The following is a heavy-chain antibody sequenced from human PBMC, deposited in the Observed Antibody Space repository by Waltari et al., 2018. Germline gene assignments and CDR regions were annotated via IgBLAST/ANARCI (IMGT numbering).Heavy chain of an antibody. CDR2: INHSGST. V-gene: IGHV4-34*01. CDR1: GGSFSGYY. D-gene: IGHD4-17*01. J-gene: IGHJ4*02. Sequence: QVQLQQWGAGLLKPSETLSLTCAVYGGSFSGYYWSWIRQPPGKGLEWIGEINHSGSTNYNPSLKSRVTISVDTSKNQFSLKLSSVTAADTAVYYCARLSPVTPPTTMHFDYWGQGTLVTVSS. CDR3: ARLSPVTPPTTMHFDY.